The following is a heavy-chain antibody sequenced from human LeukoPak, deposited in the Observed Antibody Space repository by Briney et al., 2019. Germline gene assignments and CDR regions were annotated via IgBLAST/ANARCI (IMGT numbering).Heavy chain of an antibody. Sequence: GASVKVSCKASGGTFSSYAISWVRQAPGQGLEWMGRIIPILGIANYAQKFQSRVTITADKSTSTAYMELSSLRSEDTAVYYCARSNYYYYYGMDVWGQGTTVTVSS. CDR1: GGTFSSYA. CDR3: ARSNYYYYYGMDV. V-gene: IGHV1-69*04. CDR2: IIPILGIA. D-gene: IGHD4-11*01. J-gene: IGHJ6*02.